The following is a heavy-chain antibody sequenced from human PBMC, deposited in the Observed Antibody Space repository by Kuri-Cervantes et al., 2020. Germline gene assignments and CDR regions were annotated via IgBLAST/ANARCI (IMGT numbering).Heavy chain of an antibody. D-gene: IGHD2-2*01. J-gene: IGHJ3*02. CDR3: ARSPYCSSTSCSAFDI. CDR2: IYYGGSS. V-gene: IGHV4-59*01. CDR1: GGSTSSSY. Sequence: SETLSPTCTVSGGSTSSSYWSGIRQPPGKELEWIGYIYYGGSSKYNPSLKSRVTISVDTSKNQFSLKLSSVTAADTAVYYCARSPYCSSTSCSAFDIWGQGTMVTVSS.